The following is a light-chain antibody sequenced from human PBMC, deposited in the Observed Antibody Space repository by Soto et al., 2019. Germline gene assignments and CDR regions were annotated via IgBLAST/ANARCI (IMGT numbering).Light chain of an antibody. CDR2: AAS. J-gene: IGKJ4*01. CDR3: QKYNHVPA. CDR1: QGISNY. V-gene: IGKV1-27*01. Sequence: DIQMTQSPSSMSASVGDRVTITCRASQGISNYLAWYQQIPGQAPKLLISAASTLQSGVRSRFSGSGSGTDFTLTSSSLEEEEVATYYCQKYNHVPAFGGETKVEIK.